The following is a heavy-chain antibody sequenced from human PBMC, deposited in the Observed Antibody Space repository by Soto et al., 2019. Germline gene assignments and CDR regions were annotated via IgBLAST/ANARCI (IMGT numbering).Heavy chain of an antibody. D-gene: IGHD2-15*01. CDR2: ISYDGRNK. CDR1: GFTFSSYG. V-gene: IGHV3-30*18. CDR3: AKVSSLENCSGGSCYSYYYYYMDV. J-gene: IGHJ6*03. Sequence: GGSLRLSCAASGFTFSSYGMHWVRQAPGKGREWVAVISYDGRNKYYADSVKGRFTISRDNSKNTLYLQMNSLRAEDTAVYYCAKVSSLENCSGGSCYSYYYYYMDVWGKGTTVTVSS.